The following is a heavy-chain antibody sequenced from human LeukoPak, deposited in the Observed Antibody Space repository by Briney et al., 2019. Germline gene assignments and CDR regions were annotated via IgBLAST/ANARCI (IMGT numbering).Heavy chain of an antibody. J-gene: IGHJ3*01. Sequence: ASVKVSCKASGYTFTSYGFSWVRQAPGQGLEWMGWISAYNGNTNYALKLQGRVTMTTDTSTSTAYMELRSLRSDDTAVYYCARPRGYCSSTSCYSDAFDLWGQRTMVTVSS. CDR1: GYTFTSYG. D-gene: IGHD2-2*01. V-gene: IGHV1-18*04. CDR3: ARPRGYCSSTSCYSDAFDL. CDR2: ISAYNGNT.